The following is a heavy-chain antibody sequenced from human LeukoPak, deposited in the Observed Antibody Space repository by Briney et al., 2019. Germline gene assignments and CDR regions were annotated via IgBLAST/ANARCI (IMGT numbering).Heavy chain of an antibody. V-gene: IGHV4-39*01. CDR2: IYYSGST. CDR3: AREIELRWFGESDY. Sequence: PSETLSLTCTVSGGSISSSSYYWGWIRQPPGKGLEWIGSIYYSGSTYYNPSLKSRVTISVDTSKNQFSLKLSSVTAADTAVYYCAREIELRWFGESDYWGQGTLVTVSS. J-gene: IGHJ4*02. D-gene: IGHD3-10*01. CDR1: GGSISSSSYY.